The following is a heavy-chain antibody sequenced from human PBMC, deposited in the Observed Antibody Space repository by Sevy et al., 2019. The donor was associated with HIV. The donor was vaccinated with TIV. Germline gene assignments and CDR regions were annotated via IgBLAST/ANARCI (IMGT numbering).Heavy chain of an antibody. CDR1: GFTFSKYS. V-gene: IGHV3-23*01. J-gene: IGHJ4*02. D-gene: IGHD2-8*01. CDR2: LSFGCGEI. Sequence: GGSLRLSCAASGFTFSKYSMSWVRQPPGKGLEWVSTLSFGCGEINYEDSVNGRFTISRDNSKSSVYLQMNNLRPEDTAVYYCAREGCTKPHDYWGQGTLVTVSS. CDR3: AREGCTKPHDY.